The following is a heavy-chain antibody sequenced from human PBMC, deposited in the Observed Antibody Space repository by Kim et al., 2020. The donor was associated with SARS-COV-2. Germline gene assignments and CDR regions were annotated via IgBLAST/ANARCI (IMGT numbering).Heavy chain of an antibody. J-gene: IGHJ6*02. CDR2: INHSGST. D-gene: IGHD3-9*01. CDR3: ARFAPPGLRYFDWLPKRRAYGMDV. Sequence: SETLSLTCAVYGGSFSGYYWSWIRQPPGKGLEWIGEINHSGSTNYNPSLKSRVTISVDTSKNQFSLKLSSVTAADTAVYYCARFAPPGLRYFDWLPKRRAYGMDVWGQGTTVTVSS. CDR1: GGSFSGYY. V-gene: IGHV4-34*01.